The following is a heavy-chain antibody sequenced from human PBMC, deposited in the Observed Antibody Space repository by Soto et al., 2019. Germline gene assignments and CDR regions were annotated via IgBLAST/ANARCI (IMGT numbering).Heavy chain of an antibody. Sequence: ASVKVSCKASGGTFSSYAISWVRQAPGQGLEWMGGIIPIFGTANYAQKFQGRVTITADESTSTAYMELSSLRSEDTAVYYCARDNYDYVWGSYQTYNWFDPWGQGTLVTVSS. D-gene: IGHD3-16*02. CDR1: GGTFSSYA. CDR3: ARDNYDYVWGSYQTYNWFDP. V-gene: IGHV1-69*13. J-gene: IGHJ5*02. CDR2: IIPIFGTA.